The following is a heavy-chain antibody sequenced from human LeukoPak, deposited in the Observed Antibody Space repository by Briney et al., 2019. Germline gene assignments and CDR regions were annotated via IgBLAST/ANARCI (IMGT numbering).Heavy chain of an antibody. CDR2: ISDSGDST. J-gene: IGHJ4*02. D-gene: IGHD1-14*01. CDR3: AKTGQFDY. V-gene: IGHV3-23*01. CDR1: GFTFSSYA. Sequence: GGSLRLSCAASGFTFSSYAMSWVRQAPGKGLEWVSTISDSGDSTYYVDSVKGRFTISRDNSKNTIYLQMNSLRAEDTAVYYCAKTGQFDYWGQGTLVTVSS.